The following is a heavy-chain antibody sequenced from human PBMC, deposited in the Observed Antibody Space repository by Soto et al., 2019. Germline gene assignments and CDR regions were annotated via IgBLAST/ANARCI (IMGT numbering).Heavy chain of an antibody. V-gene: IGHV4-30-4*01. D-gene: IGHD5-18*01. CDR3: ARTEWIQLWFDY. J-gene: IGHJ4*02. CDR1: GASIRSGGYY. Sequence: QVQLLESGPGLVKPSQTLSLICNVSGASIRSGGYYWSWIRQRPGGGLEWLGFIYYSGISHYNPSLKSRATISVDTSKKQFALKLISVTAADTAVYYCARTEWIQLWFDYWGQGALVTVS. CDR2: IYYSGIS.